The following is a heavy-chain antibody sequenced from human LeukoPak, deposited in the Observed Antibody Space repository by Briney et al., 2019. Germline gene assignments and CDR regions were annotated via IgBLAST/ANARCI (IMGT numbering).Heavy chain of an antibody. D-gene: IGHD3-22*01. Sequence: GGSLRLSCAASGFTFSNAWMSWVRQAPGKGLEWVGRIKSKTDGGTTDYAAPAKGRFTISRDDSKNTLYLQMNSLKTEDTAVYYCTTDLPVVVIIGYWGQGTLVTVSS. CDR1: GFTFSNAW. J-gene: IGHJ4*02. CDR2: IKSKTDGGTT. V-gene: IGHV3-15*01. CDR3: TTDLPVVVIIGY.